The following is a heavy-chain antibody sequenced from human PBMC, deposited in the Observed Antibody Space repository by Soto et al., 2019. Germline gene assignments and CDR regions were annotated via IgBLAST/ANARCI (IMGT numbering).Heavy chain of an antibody. J-gene: IGHJ6*02. CDR3: ARCGHSSCWYYYYGMDV. Sequence: QVQLQESGPGLVKPSWTLSLTCAVSGGSISSSNCWRWVRQPPGKGLEWIGEIYHSGSTNYNPSLKSGVTTSVDKAKDQFSLKLSSVTAADTAVYYCARCGHSSCWYYYYGMDVWGQGTTVTVSS. CDR2: IYHSGST. V-gene: IGHV4-4*02. CDR1: GGSISSSNC. D-gene: IGHD6-19*01.